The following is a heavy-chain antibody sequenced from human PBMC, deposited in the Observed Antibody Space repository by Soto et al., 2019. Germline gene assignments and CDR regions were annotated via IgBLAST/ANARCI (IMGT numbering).Heavy chain of an antibody. V-gene: IGHV1-69*01. D-gene: IGHD3-10*02. CDR3: ARDLAPVVRGVLSSGLDV. Sequence: QVPLVQSGPALKKTGSSVSVSCKSSGGTFCNFAIAWVRQAPGPGLEWVGGIIPMFGTTYYAERFQGRVTITADESTNTAYMEVSSLRSDDTAVFYCARDLAPVVRGVLSSGLDVWGQGTTVIVSS. CDR1: GGTFCNFA. J-gene: IGHJ6*02. CDR2: IIPMFGTT.